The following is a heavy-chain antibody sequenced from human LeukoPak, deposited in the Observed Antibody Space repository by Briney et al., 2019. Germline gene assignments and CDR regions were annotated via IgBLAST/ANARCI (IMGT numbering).Heavy chain of an antibody. Sequence: GGSLRLSCAASGFSFSSYNMHWVRQAPGKGLEWVGFTWNHGNDQDYADSVKGRFTISRDNSKNTLYLQMNSLRAEDTAVYYCAREGYYYDSSGYSALAFDIWGQGTMVTVSS. D-gene: IGHD3-22*01. CDR2: TWNHGNDQ. CDR1: GFSFSSYN. J-gene: IGHJ3*02. CDR3: AREGYYYDSSGYSALAFDI. V-gene: IGHV3-33*01.